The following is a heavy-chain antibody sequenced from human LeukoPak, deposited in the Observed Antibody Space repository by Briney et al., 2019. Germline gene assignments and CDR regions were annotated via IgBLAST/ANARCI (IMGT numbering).Heavy chain of an antibody. J-gene: IGHJ3*02. V-gene: IGHV3-21*01. Sequence: GGSLRLSCAASGFTFSSDSMNWVRQAPGKGLEWVSSISSSSSYIYYADSGEGRFTISRDNGKNSLYLPMNTLRAEDTALYSCARDGPYYYDSMGYLGADAFDIWGQGTMVTVSS. CDR2: ISSSSSYI. D-gene: IGHD3-22*01. CDR3: ARDGPYYYDSMGYLGADAFDI. CDR1: GFTFSSDS.